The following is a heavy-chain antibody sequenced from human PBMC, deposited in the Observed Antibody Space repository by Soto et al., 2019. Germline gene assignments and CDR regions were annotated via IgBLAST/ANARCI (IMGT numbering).Heavy chain of an antibody. J-gene: IGHJ4*02. CDR2: ISSRSSYL. V-gene: IGHV3-21*01. CDR1: GLTFSNYT. D-gene: IGHD6-25*01. CDR3: ARVPQRIAAAGTSNRYYFDS. Sequence: GGSMRLSCAASGLTFSNYTMNWVRQAPGKGLEWVSSISSRSSYLYYANSVKGRFTISRDNAKNSLYLQMNSLRAEDTAVYYCARVPQRIAAAGTSNRYYFDSWGQGALVTVSS.